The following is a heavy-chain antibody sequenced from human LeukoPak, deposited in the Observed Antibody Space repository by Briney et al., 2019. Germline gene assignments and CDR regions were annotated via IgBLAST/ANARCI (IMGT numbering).Heavy chain of an antibody. Sequence: PGRSLRLSCAASGFTFDDYAMHWVRQAPGKGLEWVSGISWNSGSIGYADSVKGRFTISRDNAKNSLYLQMNSLRAEGTALYYCAKWSRYGMGVWGQGTTVTVSS. CDR2: ISWNSGSI. J-gene: IGHJ6*02. V-gene: IGHV3-9*01. CDR3: AKWSRYGMGV. D-gene: IGHD1-26*01. CDR1: GFTFDDYA.